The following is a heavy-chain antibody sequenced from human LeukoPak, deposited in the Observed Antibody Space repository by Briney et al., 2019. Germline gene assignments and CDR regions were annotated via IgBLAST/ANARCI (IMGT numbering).Heavy chain of an antibody. CDR3: ARENYYGSGKIDY. CDR2: IHFSGSA. CDR1: GGSVSSGSYY. V-gene: IGHV4-61*01. J-gene: IGHJ4*02. D-gene: IGHD3-10*01. Sequence: SETLSLTCTVSGGSVSSGSYYWTWIRQPPGKGLEWIGYIHFSGSANYNPSLKSRVTISVDTSKNQFSLKLSSVTAADTAVYYCARENYYGSGKIDYWGQGTLVTVSS.